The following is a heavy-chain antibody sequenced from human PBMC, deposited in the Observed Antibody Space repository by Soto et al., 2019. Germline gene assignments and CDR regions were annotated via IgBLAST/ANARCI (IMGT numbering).Heavy chain of an antibody. CDR3: VRVPGYYDILTGYLDFDY. J-gene: IGHJ4*02. CDR1: GFTFSSYS. CDR2: ISSSSTAI. V-gene: IGHV3-21*01. D-gene: IGHD3-9*01. Sequence: GGSLRLSCAASGFTFSSYSMNWVRQAPGKGLEWVSSISSSSTAIFYADSVKGRFTISRDNSKNTLYLQMNSLRAEDTAVYYFVRVPGYYDILTGYLDFDYWGQGTLVTVSS.